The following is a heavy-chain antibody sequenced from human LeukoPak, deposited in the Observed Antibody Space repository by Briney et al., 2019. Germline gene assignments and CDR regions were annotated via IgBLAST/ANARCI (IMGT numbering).Heavy chain of an antibody. D-gene: IGHD3-22*01. CDR2: ISGSGGST. CDR3: AKDPPLYDSSGYYYGDY. V-gene: IGHV3-23*01. Sequence: PGGSLRLSCAASGFTFSSYAMSWVRQAPGKGLEWVSAISGSGGSTYYADSVKGRFTISRDNSKNTLYLQMNSLRAEDTAVYYCAKDPPLYDSSGYYYGDYWGQGTLVTVSS. CDR1: GFTFSSYA. J-gene: IGHJ4*02.